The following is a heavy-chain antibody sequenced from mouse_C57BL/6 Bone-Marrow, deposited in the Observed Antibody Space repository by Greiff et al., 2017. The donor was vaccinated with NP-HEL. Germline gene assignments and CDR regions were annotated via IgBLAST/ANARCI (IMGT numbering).Heavy chain of an antibody. CDR3: ARLDYREDSLDY. V-gene: IGHV1-69*01. CDR1: GYTFTSYW. D-gene: IGHD2-4*01. J-gene: IGHJ2*01. Sequence: VQLQQPGAELVMPGASVKLSCKASGYTFTSYWMHWVQQRPGQGLEWIGEIDPSDSYTNYNQKFKGKSTLTVDKSPSTRYMQLSHLTSEDSAVYYCARLDYREDSLDYWGQGTTLTVSS. CDR2: IDPSDSYT.